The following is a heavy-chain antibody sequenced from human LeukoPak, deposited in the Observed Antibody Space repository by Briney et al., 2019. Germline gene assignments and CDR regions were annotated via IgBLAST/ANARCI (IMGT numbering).Heavy chain of an antibody. CDR1: GFTFSSYW. D-gene: IGHD4-17*01. Sequence: GGSLRLSCAASGFTFSSYWMSWVRQAPGKGLEWVANIKQDGSEKYYVDSVKGRFTISRDNAKNSLYLQMNSLRAEDTAVYYCAKRPSDYGDYVSYFDYWGQGTLVTVSS. V-gene: IGHV3-7*01. J-gene: IGHJ4*02. CDR2: IKQDGSEK. CDR3: AKRPSDYGDYVSYFDY.